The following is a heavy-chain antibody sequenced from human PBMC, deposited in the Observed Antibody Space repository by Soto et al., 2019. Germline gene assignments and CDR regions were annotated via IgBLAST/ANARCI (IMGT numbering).Heavy chain of an antibody. CDR3: ARDAGDSTRVFDY. CDR1: GYTFTTYG. Sequence: QVQLVQSGAEVKKPGASVKVSCKASGYTFTTYGISWVRQAPGQGLEWMGWISAYNANTNYAQKFQGRVTMTTDTSTTTADMELRSLRSDDTAVYYCARDAGDSTRVFDYWGQGTLVTVSS. CDR2: ISAYNANT. D-gene: IGHD7-27*01. J-gene: IGHJ4*02. V-gene: IGHV1-18*01.